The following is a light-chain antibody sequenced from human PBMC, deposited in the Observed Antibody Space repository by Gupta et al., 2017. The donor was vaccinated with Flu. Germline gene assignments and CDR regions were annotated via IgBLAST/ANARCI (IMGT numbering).Light chain of an antibody. V-gene: IGLV2-14*01. CDR3: SPYTSNSTLR. J-gene: IGLJ2*01. CDR2: EVS. CDR1: CSDFGGYNY. Sequence: QSAVTQPASVSGSLGQSTTITCTGTCSDFGGYNYDSWYQQHPGKAPKLMIYEVSNRPSGVSNRFSGSKSGNTASLTISGLQAEDEADYYCSPYTSNSTLRFGGGTKLTVL.